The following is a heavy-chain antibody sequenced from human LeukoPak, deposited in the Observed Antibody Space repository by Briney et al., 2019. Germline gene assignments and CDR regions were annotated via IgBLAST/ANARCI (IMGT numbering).Heavy chain of an antibody. J-gene: IGHJ4*02. CDR3: ARDGYGGNSFDY. Sequence: GASVKVSCKASGYTFPGHHIHWVRQAPGQGLEWMGWINPKNDGTNYAQKFQGRVTMTRDTSINTAFMELSRLNSDDTAVYFCARDGYGGNSFDYWGQGTLVTVSS. CDR1: GYTFPGHH. D-gene: IGHD4-23*01. CDR2: INPKNDGT. V-gene: IGHV1-2*02.